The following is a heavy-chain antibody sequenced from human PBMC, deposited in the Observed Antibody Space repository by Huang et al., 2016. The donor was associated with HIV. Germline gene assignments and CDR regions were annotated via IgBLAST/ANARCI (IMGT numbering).Heavy chain of an antibody. J-gene: IGHJ4*02. Sequence: EVQLVESGGGLVQPGGSLRLSCAASGFSISSYWVHWVRQAPGKGRVWVSRIKSEGSSTSHADSVKGRFTISRDNAKNTLYLQMNSLRAEDTAVYYCARDPRIQSWLNFFDYWGQGTLVSVSS. CDR1: GFSISSYW. CDR3: ARDPRIQSWLNFFDY. CDR2: IKSEGSST. V-gene: IGHV3-74*01. D-gene: IGHD3-22*01.